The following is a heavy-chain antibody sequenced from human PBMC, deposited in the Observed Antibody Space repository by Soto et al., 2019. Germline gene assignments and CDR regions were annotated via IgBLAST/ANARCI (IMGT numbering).Heavy chain of an antibody. CDR3: ARVFSRGYYYYGMDV. Sequence: ASVKVSCKASGYTFTRSGISWVRQAPGQGPEWMGWISSYNGDTNYAQTFQGRVTMTTDTSTSTAYMELRSLRSDDTAVYYCARVFSRGYYYYGMDVWGQGTTVTVSS. CDR2: ISSYNGDT. V-gene: IGHV1-18*01. J-gene: IGHJ6*02. D-gene: IGHD3-10*01. CDR1: GYTFTRSG.